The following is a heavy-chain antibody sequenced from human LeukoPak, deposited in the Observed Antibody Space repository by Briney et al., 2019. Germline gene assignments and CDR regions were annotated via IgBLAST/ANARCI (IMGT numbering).Heavy chain of an antibody. CDR1: GFTFSSYW. D-gene: IGHD3-22*01. CDR3: TTAHLYYYDSSGYVDY. Sequence: GGSLRLSCAASGFTFSSYWMSWVRQAPGKGLEWVANIKQDGSEKYYVDSVKGRFTISRDNAKNSLYLQMNSLRAEDTAVYYCTTAHLYYYDSSGYVDYWGQGTLVTVSS. V-gene: IGHV3-7*01. J-gene: IGHJ4*02. CDR2: IKQDGSEK.